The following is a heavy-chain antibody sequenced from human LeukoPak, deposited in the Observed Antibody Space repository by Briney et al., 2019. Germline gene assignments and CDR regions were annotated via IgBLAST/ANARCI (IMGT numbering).Heavy chain of an antibody. J-gene: IGHJ4*02. D-gene: IGHD3-10*01. CDR2: ISSSSSTI. Sequence: GGSLRLSCAASGFTFSSYSMNWVRQAPGKGLEWVSYISSSSSTIYYADSVKGRFTISRDNAKTSLYLQMNSLRAEDTAVYYCARDQYYYGSGSYLDYWGQGTLVTVSS. CDR1: GFTFSSYS. V-gene: IGHV3-48*01. CDR3: ARDQYYYGSGSYLDY.